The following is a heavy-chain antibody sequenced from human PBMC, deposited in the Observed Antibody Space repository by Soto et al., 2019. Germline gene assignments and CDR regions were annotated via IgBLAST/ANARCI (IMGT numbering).Heavy chain of an antibody. D-gene: IGHD3-22*01. V-gene: IGHV4-30-2*01. CDR3: ARVGYYDSTQSGYWFDP. J-gene: IGHJ5*02. Sequence: SETLSLTCAVSGGSISSGGYSWSWIRQPPGKGLEWIGYIYHSGSTYYNPSLKSRVTISVDRSKNQFSLKLSSVTAADTAVYYCARVGYYDSTQSGYWFDPWRQGTLVTVSS. CDR1: GGSISSGGYS. CDR2: IYHSGST.